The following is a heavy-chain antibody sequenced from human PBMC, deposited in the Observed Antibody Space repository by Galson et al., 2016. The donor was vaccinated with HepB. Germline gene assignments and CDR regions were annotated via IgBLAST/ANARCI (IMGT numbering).Heavy chain of an antibody. CDR3: ARDPGRYCSGGFCYSNPDYNGMDV. V-gene: IGHV3-21*01. CDR2: ITSRSNYR. D-gene: IGHD2-15*01. CDR1: RFTFSSYS. Sequence: SLRLSCAASRFTFSSYSMNWVRQAPGKGLEWISSITSRSNYRYYADSVKGRFTISRDNTKNSLYLQMYSLRAEDTAVYYCARDPGRYCSGGFCYSNPDYNGMDVWGQGTTVIVSS. J-gene: IGHJ6*02.